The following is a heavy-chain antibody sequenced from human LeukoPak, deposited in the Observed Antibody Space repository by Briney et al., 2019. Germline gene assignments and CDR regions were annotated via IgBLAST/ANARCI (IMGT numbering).Heavy chain of an antibody. V-gene: IGHV3-7*03. CDR3: ARDFLDEHGDYRNFDY. CDR2: IKQDGSEK. D-gene: IGHD4-17*01. Sequence: GGSLRLPCTASGFTFSSYWMSWVRQAPGKGLEWVANIKQDGSEKYYVDSVKGRFTISRDNAEKSLYLQMNSLRTEDTAVYYCARDFLDEHGDYRNFDYWGQGTLVTVSS. CDR1: GFTFSSYW. J-gene: IGHJ4*02.